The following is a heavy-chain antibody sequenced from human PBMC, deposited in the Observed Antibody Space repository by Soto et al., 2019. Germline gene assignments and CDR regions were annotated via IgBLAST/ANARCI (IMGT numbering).Heavy chain of an antibody. CDR3: ARVVMTTVTTYFDY. CDR2: ISSSSSTI. CDR1: GFTFSSYS. Sequence: GGSLRLSCAASGFTFSSYSMIWVRQAPGKGLEWVSYISSSSSTIYYADSVKGRFTISRDNAKNSLYLQMNSLRAEDTAVYYCARVVMTTVTTYFDYWGQGTLVTVSS. V-gene: IGHV3-48*01. J-gene: IGHJ4*02. D-gene: IGHD4-17*01.